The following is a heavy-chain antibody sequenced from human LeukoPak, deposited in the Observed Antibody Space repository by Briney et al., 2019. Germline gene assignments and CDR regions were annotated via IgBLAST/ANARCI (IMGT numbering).Heavy chain of an antibody. J-gene: IGHJ4*02. Sequence: PGGSLRLSCAASGLTVSSNYMNWVRQAPGKGLEWVSVIYGGGNIYYADSVKGRFTISRDNSKNTLYLQMNSLRAEDTAVYYCARWAGYNYPYYFDYWGQGTLVTVSS. CDR3: ARWAGYNYPYYFDY. D-gene: IGHD5-24*01. CDR2: IYGGGNI. CDR1: GLTVSSNY. V-gene: IGHV3-53*01.